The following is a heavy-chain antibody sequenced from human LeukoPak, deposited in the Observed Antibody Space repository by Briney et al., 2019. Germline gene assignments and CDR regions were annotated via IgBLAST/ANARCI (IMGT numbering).Heavy chain of an antibody. J-gene: IGHJ3*02. D-gene: IGHD3-10*01. CDR1: GGTFSSYA. V-gene: IGHV1-69*13. CDR2: IIPIFGTA. Sequence: AASVKVSCKASGGTFSSYAISWVRQAPGQGLEWMGGIIPIFGTANYAQKFQGRVTITADESTSTAYMELSSLRSEDTAVYYCARETMVRGVHDAFDIWGQGTMVTVSS. CDR3: ARETMVRGVHDAFDI.